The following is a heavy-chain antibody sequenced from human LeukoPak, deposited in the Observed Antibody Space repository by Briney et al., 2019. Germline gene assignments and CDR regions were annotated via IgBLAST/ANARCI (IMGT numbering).Heavy chain of an antibody. D-gene: IGHD2-21*01. CDR3: AIVVSPCSYAHDDY. CDR2: IYYSGST. V-gene: IGHV4-39*01. J-gene: IGHJ4*02. Sequence: PSETLSLTCTVSGGSISSGSYYWSWIRQPPGKGLEWIGSIYYSGSTYYNPSLKSRVTIPVDTSKNQFSLKLSSVTAADTAVYYCAIVVSPCSYAHDDYWGQGTLVTVSS. CDR1: GGSISSGSYY.